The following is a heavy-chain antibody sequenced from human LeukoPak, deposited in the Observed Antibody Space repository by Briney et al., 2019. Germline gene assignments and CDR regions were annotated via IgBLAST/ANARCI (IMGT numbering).Heavy chain of an antibody. J-gene: IGHJ5*02. CDR3: AKDPACGGDCYPNWFDP. D-gene: IGHD2-21*02. V-gene: IGHV3-23*01. CDR2: ISGSGGST. Sequence: TGGSLRLSCAASGFTFSSYAMSWVRQAPGKGLEWVSAISGSGGSTYYADSVKGRFTISRDNSKNTLYLQMNSLRAEDTAVYYCAKDPACGGDCYPNWFDPWGQGTLVTVSS. CDR1: GFTFSSYA.